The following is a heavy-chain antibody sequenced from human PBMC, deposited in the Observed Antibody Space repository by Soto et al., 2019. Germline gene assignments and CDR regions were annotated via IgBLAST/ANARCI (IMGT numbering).Heavy chain of an antibody. D-gene: IGHD3-10*01. CDR3: ARVSMVRGVIIREPDYYYYGMDV. CDR2: IIPIFGTA. CDR1: GGTFSSYA. J-gene: IGHJ6*02. Sequence: VASVKVSCKASGGTFSSYAISWVRQAPGQGLEWMGGIIPIFGTANYAQKFQGRVTITADESTSTAYMELSSLRSEDTAVYYCARVSMVRGVIIREPDYYYYGMDVWGQGTTATVSS. V-gene: IGHV1-69*13.